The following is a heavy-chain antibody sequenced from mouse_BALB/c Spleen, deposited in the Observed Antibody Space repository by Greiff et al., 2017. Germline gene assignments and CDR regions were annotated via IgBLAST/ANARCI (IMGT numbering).Heavy chain of an antibody. J-gene: IGHJ2*01. Sequence: VQLQQSGAELVKPGASVKLSCTASGFNIKDTYMHWVKQRPEQGLEWIGRIDPANGNTKYDPKFQGKATITADTSSNTAYLQLSSLTSEDTAVYYSARSDYDSFDYWGQGTTLTVSA. CDR1: GFNIKDTY. D-gene: IGHD1-1*02. CDR2: IDPANGNT. V-gene: IGHV14-3*02. CDR3: ARSDYDSFDY.